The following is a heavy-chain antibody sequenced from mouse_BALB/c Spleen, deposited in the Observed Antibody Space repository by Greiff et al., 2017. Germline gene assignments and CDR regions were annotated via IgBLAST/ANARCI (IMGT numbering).Heavy chain of an antibody. D-gene: IGHD3-3*01. V-gene: IGHV5-15*02. CDR1: GFTFSDYG. CDR3: ARRAWDY. J-gene: IGHJ4*01. Sequence: EVQLVESGGGLVQPGGSRKLSCAASGFTFSDYGMAWVRQAPGKGPEWVAFISNLAYSIYYADTVTGRFTISRENAKNTLYLEMSSLRSEDTAMYYCARRAWDYWGQGTSVTVSS. CDR2: ISNLAYSI.